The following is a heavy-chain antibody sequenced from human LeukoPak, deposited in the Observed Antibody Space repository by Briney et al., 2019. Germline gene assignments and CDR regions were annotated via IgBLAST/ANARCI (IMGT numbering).Heavy chain of an antibody. CDR3: ARGWNGFDP. J-gene: IGHJ5*02. V-gene: IGHV4-38-2*01. Sequence: PSETLSLTCDVSRYSISSGSYWGWIRQPPGKGLEWIATLYHSGTTYYNPSLKSRVTISVDTSKNQFSLKLSSVTAADTAVYYCARGWNGFDPWGQGTLVTVSS. CDR2: LYHSGTT. D-gene: IGHD6-19*01. CDR1: RYSISSGSY.